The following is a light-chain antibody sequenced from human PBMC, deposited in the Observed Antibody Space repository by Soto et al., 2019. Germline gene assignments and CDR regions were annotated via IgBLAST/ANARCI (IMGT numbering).Light chain of an antibody. CDR2: DAS. V-gene: IGKV1-33*01. J-gene: IGKJ5*01. CDR1: QDISNY. Sequence: DIQMTQSPSSLSSSVGYRFTITCQASQDISNYLNWYQQKPGKAPKLLIYDASNLGTGVPSRFSGSGSGTDFTFTISSLQPEDIATYYCQQYDNLPITFGQGTRLEIK. CDR3: QQYDNLPIT.